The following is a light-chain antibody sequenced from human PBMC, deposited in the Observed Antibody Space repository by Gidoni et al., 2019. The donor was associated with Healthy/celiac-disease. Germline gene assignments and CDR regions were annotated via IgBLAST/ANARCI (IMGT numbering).Light chain of an antibody. CDR2: GAS. V-gene: IGKV3-15*01. CDR1: QSVSSN. Sequence: EIVMTQSPATLSVSPGERATLSCRASQSVSSNLAWYQQKPGQAPRLLIYGASTRAPGSPARCSGSGSGTEFTLTISSLQSEDFAVYYCQQYNNWPPLTFGGGTKVEIK. J-gene: IGKJ4*01. CDR3: QQYNNWPPLT.